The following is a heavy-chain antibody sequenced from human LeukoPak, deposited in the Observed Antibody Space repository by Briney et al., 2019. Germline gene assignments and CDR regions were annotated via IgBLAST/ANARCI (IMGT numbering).Heavy chain of an antibody. V-gene: IGHV4-34*01. J-gene: IGHJ4*02. CDR2: INHSGST. CDR1: GGSFSGYY. CDR3: ARGQRGWIQLWLFDY. D-gene: IGHD5-18*01. Sequence: SETLSLTCAVYGGSFSGYYWSWIRQPPGKGREWIGEINHSGSTNYNPSLKSRVTISVDTSKNQFSLKLSSVTAADTAVYYCARGQRGWIQLWLFDYWGQGTLVTVSS.